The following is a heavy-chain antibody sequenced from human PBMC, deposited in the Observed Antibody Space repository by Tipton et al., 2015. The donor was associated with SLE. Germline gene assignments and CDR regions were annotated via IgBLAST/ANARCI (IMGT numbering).Heavy chain of an antibody. D-gene: IGHD5-24*01. CDR1: TFSVRSSY. CDR2: IYIGGTT. CDR3: ARGVMMGDGSLSGRALDI. V-gene: IGHV3-66*02. Sequence: GSLRLSCEVSTFSVRSSYMYWVRQPPGKGLEGVSVIYIGGTTFYADSVEGRFTISRDNSKNTVYLQMTSLRIEDAGVYYCARGVMMGDGSLSGRALDILGHVTTVTASS. J-gene: IGHJ6*02.